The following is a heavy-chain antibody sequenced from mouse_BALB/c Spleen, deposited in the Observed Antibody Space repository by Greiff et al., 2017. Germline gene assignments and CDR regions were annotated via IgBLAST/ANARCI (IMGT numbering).Heavy chain of an antibody. CDR3: ARSHYGSSYRWYFDV. Sequence: VQLQQSGAELMTPGASVKISCKATGYTFSNDWIEWVKQRPGHGLEWIGEILPESGSTNYNEQFKGKATFTADTSSNTAYMQLSSLTSEDSAVYYCARSHYGSSYRWYFDVWGAGTTVTVSS. V-gene: IGHV1-9*01. CDR1: GYTFSNDW. CDR2: ILPESGST. J-gene: IGHJ1*01. D-gene: IGHD1-1*01.